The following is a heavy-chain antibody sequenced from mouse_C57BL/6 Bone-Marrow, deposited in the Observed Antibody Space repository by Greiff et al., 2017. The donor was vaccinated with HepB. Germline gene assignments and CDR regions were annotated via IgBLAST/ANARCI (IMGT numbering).Heavy chain of an antibody. CDR3: ARLLRVFAY. J-gene: IGHJ3*01. CDR1: GYSFTGYY. CDR2: INPSTGGT. Sequence: EVQLQQSGPELVKPGASVKISCKASGYSFTGYYMNWVKQSPEKSLEWIGEINPSTGGTTYNHKFKDKATLTVDKSSSTAYMQLKRLTSEDSAVYYCARLLRVFAYWGQGTLVTVSA. V-gene: IGHV1-42*01. D-gene: IGHD1-1*01.